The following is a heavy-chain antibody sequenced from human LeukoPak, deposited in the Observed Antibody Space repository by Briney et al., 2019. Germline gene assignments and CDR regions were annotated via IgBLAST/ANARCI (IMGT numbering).Heavy chain of an antibody. CDR2: VNSNDRP. CDR1: GFNFSNYA. J-gene: IGHJ4*02. CDR3: AKARAAVVEAAINY. Sequence: PGGSLRLSCAASGFNFSNYATTWVRQAPGKGLEWVSTVNSNDRPYYADSVKGRFTVSRDNSKNTLYLQMNTLRVEDTVLYYCAKARAAVVEAAINYWGQGILVTVSP. D-gene: IGHD2-15*01. V-gene: IGHV3-23*01.